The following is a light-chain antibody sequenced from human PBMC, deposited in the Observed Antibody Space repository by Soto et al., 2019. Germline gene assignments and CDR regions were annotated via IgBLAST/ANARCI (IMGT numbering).Light chain of an antibody. Sequence: SVLPQSPSASGSPGQSGTISCPVPSSDVSAYNYVSWYQHHPGKAPKLMIYEVNKRPSGVPDRFSGSKSGNTASLTVSGLQAEDEADYYCTSHAGIINFPYVFGTGTKVTV. CDR3: TSHAGIINFPYV. J-gene: IGLJ1*01. CDR2: EVN. CDR1: SSDVSAYNY. V-gene: IGLV2-8*01.